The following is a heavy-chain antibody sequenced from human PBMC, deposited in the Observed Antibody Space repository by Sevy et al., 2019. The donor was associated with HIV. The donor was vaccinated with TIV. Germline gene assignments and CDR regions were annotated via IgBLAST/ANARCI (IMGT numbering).Heavy chain of an antibody. CDR1: GFTFSSYG. V-gene: IGHV3-30*02. CDR2: IRYDGSNK. Sequence: GGSLRLSCAASGFTFSSYGMHWVRQAPGKGLEWVAFIRYDGSNKYYADSVKGRFTISRDNTKNTLYLQINSLRAEDTAVYYCAKEVGSYYYYYGMDVWGQGTTVTVSS. D-gene: IGHD1-26*01. J-gene: IGHJ6*02. CDR3: AKEVGSYYYYYGMDV.